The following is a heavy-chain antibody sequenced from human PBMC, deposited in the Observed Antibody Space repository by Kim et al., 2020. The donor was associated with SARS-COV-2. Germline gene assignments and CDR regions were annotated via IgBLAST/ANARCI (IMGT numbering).Heavy chain of an antibody. CDR2: ISWNSGSI. Sequence: GGSLRLSCAASGFTFDDYAMHWVRQAPGKGLEWVSGISWNSGSIGYADSVKGRFTISRDNAKNYLYLQMNSLIAEDTALYYCAKHHYGDYVVDYWGKGTLVTVSS. CDR1: GFTFDDYA. J-gene: IGHJ4*02. CDR3: AKHHYGDYVVDY. V-gene: IGHV3-9*01. D-gene: IGHD4-17*01.